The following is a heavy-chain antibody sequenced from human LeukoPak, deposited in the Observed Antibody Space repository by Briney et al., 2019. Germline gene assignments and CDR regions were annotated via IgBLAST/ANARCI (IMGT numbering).Heavy chain of an antibody. V-gene: IGHV1-2*02. CDR1: GYTFTSYY. Sequence: ASVKVSCKASGYTFTSYYMHWVRQAPGQGLEWMGWVNPNSGGTNYAQKFQGRVTMTRDTSISTAYMELSRLRSDDTAVYYCARDERYDSSGYPFDYWGQGTLVTVSS. J-gene: IGHJ4*02. CDR2: VNPNSGGT. D-gene: IGHD3-22*01. CDR3: ARDERYDSSGYPFDY.